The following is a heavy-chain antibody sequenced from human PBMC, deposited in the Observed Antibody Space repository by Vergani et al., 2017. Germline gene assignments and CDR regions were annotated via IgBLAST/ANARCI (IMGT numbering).Heavy chain of an antibody. D-gene: IGHD3-3*01. V-gene: IGHV4-61*02. CDR3: ARDLPGITIFGVVTKASGWFDP. CDR1: GGSISSGSYY. J-gene: IGHJ5*02. CDR2: IYTSGST. Sequence: QLQLQESGSGLVKPSQTLSLTCTVSGGSISSGSYYWSWIRQPAGKGLEWIGRIYTSGSTNYNPSLKSRVTISVDTSKNQFSLKLSSVTAADTAVYYCARDLPGITIFGVVTKASGWFDPWGQGTLVTVSS.